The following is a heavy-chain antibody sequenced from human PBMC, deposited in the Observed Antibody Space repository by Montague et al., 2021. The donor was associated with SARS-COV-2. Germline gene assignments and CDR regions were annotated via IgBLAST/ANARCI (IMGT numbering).Heavy chain of an antibody. Sequence: SESLSLTCTVSGDSVSHDFRTWIRQPPGKGLEWIGYVYYSRSSSYNPSLRGRVSIAVDTSKNQFSLRLSTAAAADTAICYCVRDPAPSGSGTFYDYWGQGTLVTVSS. D-gene: IGHD1-26*01. CDR2: VYYSRSS. J-gene: IGHJ4*02. CDR1: GDSVSHDF. CDR3: VRDPAPSGSGTFYDY. V-gene: IGHV4-59*02.